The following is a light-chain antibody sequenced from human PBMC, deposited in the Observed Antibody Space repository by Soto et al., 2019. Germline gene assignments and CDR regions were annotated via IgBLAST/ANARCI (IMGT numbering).Light chain of an antibody. CDR2: EVT. Sequence: QSALTQPPSASGSPGQSVTISCTGTSKDVGGFEYVSWYRHYPDQAPQVIIYEVTKRPSGVPDRFSGSKSGSTASLTVSGLRPDDEADYYCSSYADFRTVVFGGGTKLTVL. J-gene: IGLJ3*02. CDR1: SKDVGGFEY. CDR3: SSYADFRTVV. V-gene: IGLV2-8*01.